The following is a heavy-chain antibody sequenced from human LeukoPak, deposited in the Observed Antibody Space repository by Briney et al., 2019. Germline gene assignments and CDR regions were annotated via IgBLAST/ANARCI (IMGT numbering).Heavy chain of an antibody. CDR1: GGSFSVYY. CDR2: INHSGST. D-gene: IGHD3-22*01. CDR3: ARYVYDSSGYYYYYYYMDV. Sequence: SETLSLTCAVYGGSFSVYYWSWIRQPPGKGLEWIGEINHSGSTNYNPSLKSRVTISVDTSKNQFSLKLSSVTAADTAVYYCARYVYDSSGYYYYYYYMDVWGKGTTVTVSS. V-gene: IGHV4-34*01. J-gene: IGHJ6*03.